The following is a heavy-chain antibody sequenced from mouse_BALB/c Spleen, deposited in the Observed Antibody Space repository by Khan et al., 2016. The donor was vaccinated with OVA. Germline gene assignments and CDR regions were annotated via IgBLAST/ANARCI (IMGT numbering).Heavy chain of an antibody. CDR1: GYTFSSYY. CDR2: INPTNGGT. Sequence: QVRLQQSGAELVKPGASVKLSCKASGYTFSSYYMYWVKQRPGQGLEWIGGINPTNGGTNFNEKFKTKATLTVDKSSSTAYMQLSSLTSEDSAVYDCTRSGYASPFAYWDQGTLVTVSA. CDR3: TRSGYASPFAY. J-gene: IGHJ3*01. V-gene: IGHV1S81*02. D-gene: IGHD6-1*01.